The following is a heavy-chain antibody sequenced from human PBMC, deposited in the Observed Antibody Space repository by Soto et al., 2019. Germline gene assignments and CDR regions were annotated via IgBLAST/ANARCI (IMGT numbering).Heavy chain of an antibody. CDR2: IYWDDDK. CDR3: AHRLCDSSCYWDVGFFDY. CDR1: GFSLSTSGVG. D-gene: IGHD2-15*01. V-gene: IGHV2-5*02. Sequence: QITLTESGPTLVKPTQTLTLTCTFSGFSLSTSGVGVGWIRQPPGKALECLALIYWDDDKRYSPSLRSRLSVTKDTSKNQVVHTMTNMDPVDTGTYYCAHRLCDSSCYWDVGFFDYWGQGALVTVSS. J-gene: IGHJ4*02.